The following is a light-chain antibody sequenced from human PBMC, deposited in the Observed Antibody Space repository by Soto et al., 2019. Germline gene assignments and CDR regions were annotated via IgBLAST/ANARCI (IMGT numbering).Light chain of an antibody. CDR1: QGISSR. Sequence: DIQMTQSPSSVSASVGDRVTITCRASQGISSRLAWYQQKPGKAPNLLIYAASNLQSGLPSRFSGSGSETDFTLTIGSLQPEDFATYYCQQANSFPLTFGGGTKVEIK. J-gene: IGKJ4*01. CDR3: QQANSFPLT. V-gene: IGKV1-12*01. CDR2: AAS.